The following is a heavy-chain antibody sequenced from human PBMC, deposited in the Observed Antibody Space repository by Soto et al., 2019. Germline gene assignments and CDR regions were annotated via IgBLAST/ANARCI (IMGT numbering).Heavy chain of an antibody. CDR2: ITAGDGKT. V-gene: IGHV1-3*01. Sequence: QVHLVQSGAAVKKPGASVKVSCKASGYNFTQSTIHWVRQAPGQRLEWMGWITAGDGKTQYSKKFQTRVTIRSDVSATTGYMDLNSLRSEDTAVYYCARDLYSSSFFWFDAWGRGTLVIVTS. D-gene: IGHD2-2*01. CDR1: GYNFTQST. J-gene: IGHJ5*02. CDR3: ARDLYSSSFFWFDA.